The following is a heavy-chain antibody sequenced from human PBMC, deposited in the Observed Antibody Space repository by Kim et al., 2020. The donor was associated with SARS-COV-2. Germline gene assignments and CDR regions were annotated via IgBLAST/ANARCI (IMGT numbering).Heavy chain of an antibody. CDR3: ARPTHSMVRGVISGAFDI. Sequence: GGSLRLSCVVSGFTFSSYAMHWVRQAPGKGLEWVAVISYDGSNKYYADSVKGRFTISRDNSKNTLYLQMNSLRAEDTAVYYCARPTHSMVRGVISGAFDIWGQGTMVTVSS. V-gene: IGHV3-30*04. J-gene: IGHJ3*02. CDR2: ISYDGSNK. CDR1: GFTFSSYA. D-gene: IGHD3-10*01.